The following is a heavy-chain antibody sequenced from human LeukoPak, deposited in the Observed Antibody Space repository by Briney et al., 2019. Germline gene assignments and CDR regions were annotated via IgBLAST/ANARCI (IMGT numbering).Heavy chain of an antibody. D-gene: IGHD6-19*01. J-gene: IGHJ6*03. CDR1: GFTFSTYG. CDR3: AKEGIQWLVLMGEYYYMDV. CDR2: ISGGGGST. V-gene: IGHV3-23*01. Sequence: PGGSLRLSCGASGFTFSTYGMSWVRQAPGKGLEWVSSISGGGGSTYYADSVKGRFTISRDNSKNTLYLQMNSLRAEDTAVYYCAKEGIQWLVLMGEYYYMDVWGKGTTVTISS.